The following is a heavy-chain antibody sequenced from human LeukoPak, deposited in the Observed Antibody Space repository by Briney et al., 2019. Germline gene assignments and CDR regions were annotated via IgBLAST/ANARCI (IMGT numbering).Heavy chain of an antibody. Sequence: GGSLRLSCAASGFTFTSYSMNWVRQAPGKGLEWVSTISGGGGSTYYADSVKGRFTISRDNAKNSLYLQMNSLRAEDTAVYYCARGKYYDSSGYDYWGQGTLVTVSS. J-gene: IGHJ4*02. V-gene: IGHV3-23*01. CDR3: ARGKYYDSSGYDY. CDR2: ISGGGGST. D-gene: IGHD3-22*01. CDR1: GFTFTSYS.